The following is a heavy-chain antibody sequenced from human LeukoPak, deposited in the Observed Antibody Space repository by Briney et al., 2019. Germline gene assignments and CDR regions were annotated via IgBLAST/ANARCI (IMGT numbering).Heavy chain of an antibody. CDR1: GSSFRSYA. J-gene: IGHJ4*02. CDR2: IIPLLNAS. CDR3: ARGGGYTYAPFDY. V-gene: IGHV1-69*01. Sequence: GSSVKVSCKASGSSFRSYAFSWVRQAPGQGLEWMGGIIPLLNASGYAQKFQDRATIIADESTGTAYMELSSLRSDDTAVFYCARGGGYTYAPFDYWGQGTLVTVSS. D-gene: IGHD5-18*01.